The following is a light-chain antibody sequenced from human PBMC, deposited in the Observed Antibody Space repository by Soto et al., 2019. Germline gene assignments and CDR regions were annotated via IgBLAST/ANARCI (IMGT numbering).Light chain of an antibody. CDR2: GAS. Sequence: AIQMTQSPSSLSASVGDRVTITCRASQGIGNELGWYQQKPGTAPKLLIYGASNLQSGVPSRFSSSGSGAYFTITISSLQPEDFATYYCLHDYNYPYTFGQGTKLEIK. CDR3: LHDYNYPYT. CDR1: QGIGNE. J-gene: IGKJ2*01. V-gene: IGKV1-6*01.